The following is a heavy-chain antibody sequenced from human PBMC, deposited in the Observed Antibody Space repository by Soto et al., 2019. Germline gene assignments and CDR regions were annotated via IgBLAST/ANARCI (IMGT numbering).Heavy chain of an antibody. CDR2: IYPSDSDT. Sequence: PGESLKISCKGSGYNSAGYWIAWVRQMPGKGLELMGIIYPSDSDTRYRPSFQGQVTISADKSISSAYLQWSSLRASDTAMYYCARGGVSTRTFDYWGQGTPVTVSS. CDR3: ARGGVSTRTFDY. J-gene: IGHJ4*02. CDR1: GYNSAGYW. V-gene: IGHV5-51*01. D-gene: IGHD3-3*01.